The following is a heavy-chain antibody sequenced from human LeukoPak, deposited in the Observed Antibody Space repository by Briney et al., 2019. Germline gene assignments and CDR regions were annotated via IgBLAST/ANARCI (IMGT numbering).Heavy chain of an antibody. V-gene: IGHV3-21*01. CDR2: ISSSSSYI. D-gene: IGHD3-16*02. Sequence: GGSLRLSCAASGFTFSSYSMNWVRQAPGKGLEWVSSISSSSSYIYYADSVKGRFTISRDNAKNSLYLQMNSLRAEDTAVYYCARDPIITFGGVIAQYYFDYWGQGTLVTVSS. J-gene: IGHJ4*02. CDR3: ARDPIITFGGVIAQYYFDY. CDR1: GFTFSSYS.